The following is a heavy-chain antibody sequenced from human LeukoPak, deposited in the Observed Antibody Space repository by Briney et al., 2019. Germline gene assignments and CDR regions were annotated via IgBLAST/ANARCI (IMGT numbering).Heavy chain of an antibody. Sequence: ASVKVSCKASGYTFTSYDINWVRQATGQGLEWMGWMNPNSGNTGYAQKFQGRVTMTRNTSISTAYMELSSLRSEDTAVYYCARHRGDYYYYYGMDVWGQGTTVTVSS. CDR2: MNPNSGNT. CDR1: GYTFTSYD. D-gene: IGHD4-17*01. J-gene: IGHJ6*02. CDR3: ARHRGDYYYYYGMDV. V-gene: IGHV1-8*01.